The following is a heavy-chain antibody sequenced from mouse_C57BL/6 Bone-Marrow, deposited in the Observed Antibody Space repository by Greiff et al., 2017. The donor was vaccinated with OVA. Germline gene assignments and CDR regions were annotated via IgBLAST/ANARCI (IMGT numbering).Heavy chain of an antibody. Sequence: VQLQQSGAELVRPGASVKLSCTASGFNIKDAYMHWVKQRPEQGLEWIGWIDPENGDTEYASKFQGKATITADTSSNTAYLQLSSLTSEDTAVYYCTTSYYGYDGAYWGQGTLVTVSA. J-gene: IGHJ3*01. CDR2: IDPENGDT. CDR1: GFNIKDAY. V-gene: IGHV14-4*01. D-gene: IGHD2-9*01. CDR3: TTSYYGYDGAY.